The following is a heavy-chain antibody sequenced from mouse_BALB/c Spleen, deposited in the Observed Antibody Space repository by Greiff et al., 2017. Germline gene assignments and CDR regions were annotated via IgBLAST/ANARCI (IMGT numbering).Heavy chain of an antibody. V-gene: IGHV8-11*01. CDR2: IWWNDNK. CDR3: ARIEEYGNSAWFAY. Sequence: QVTLKVCGPGILQPSQTLSLTCSFSGFSLSTYGIGVGWIRQPSGKGLEWLAHIWWNDNKYYNTALKSRLTISKDTSNNQVFLKIASVDTADTATYYCARIEEYGNSAWFAYWGQGTLVTVSA. CDR1: GFSLSTYGIG. D-gene: IGHD2-1*01. J-gene: IGHJ3*01.